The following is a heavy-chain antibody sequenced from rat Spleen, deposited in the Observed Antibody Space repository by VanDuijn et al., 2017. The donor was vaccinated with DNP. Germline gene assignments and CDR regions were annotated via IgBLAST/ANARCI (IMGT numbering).Heavy chain of an antibody. D-gene: IGHD1-1*01. J-gene: IGHJ2*01. V-gene: IGHV5-25*01. Sequence: EVQLVESGGGLVQPGRSMKLSCAASGFTFSNSDMAWVRQAPTKGLEWVASISTGGGSTYYRDSVKGRFTISRDNAKSTLYLQMDSLRSEDTATYYCATGGYFIATVVTPYSFDYWGQGVMVTVSA. CDR2: ISTGGGST. CDR3: ATGGYFIATVVTPYSFDY. CDR1: GFTFSNSD.